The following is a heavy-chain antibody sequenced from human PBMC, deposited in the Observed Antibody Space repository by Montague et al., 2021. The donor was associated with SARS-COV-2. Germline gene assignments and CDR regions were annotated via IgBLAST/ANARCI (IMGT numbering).Heavy chain of an antibody. V-gene: IGHV4-39*01. Sequence: SETLSFTCTVSGGSISSSSYYWGWIRQPPGKGLEWIGRIYYSGSTYYNPSLKSRVTVSVDTSKNQFSLKLSSVTAADTAVYYCARLRGDYGETYDTFDIWGQGNMVTVSS. CDR2: IYYSGST. J-gene: IGHJ3*02. CDR3: ARLRGDYGETYDTFDI. CDR1: GGSISSSSYY. D-gene: IGHD4-17*01.